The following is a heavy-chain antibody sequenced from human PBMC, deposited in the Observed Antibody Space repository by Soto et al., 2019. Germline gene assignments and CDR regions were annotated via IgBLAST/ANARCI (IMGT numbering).Heavy chain of an antibody. CDR2: IDGSGGTT. D-gene: IGHD3-10*01. V-gene: IGHV3-23*01. J-gene: IGHJ5*02. Sequence: TGGSLRLSCAASGFPFSSTDMTWVRQAPGKGLEWVSTIDGSGGTTYYADSVKGRFTISRGNSINTVFLQMNSLRADDTALYFCAKNSGWFNTWGQGALVTVS. CDR3: AKNSGWFNT. CDR1: GFPFSSTD.